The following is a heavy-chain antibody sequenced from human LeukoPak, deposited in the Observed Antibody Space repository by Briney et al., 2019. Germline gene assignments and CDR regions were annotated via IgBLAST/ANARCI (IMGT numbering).Heavy chain of an antibody. D-gene: IGHD6-13*01. Sequence: GGSLRLSCSASGFTFSSYATHWVRQAPGKGLEYVSAISSNGGSTYYADSVKGRFTISRDNSKNTLFLQMSSLRAEDTAVYYCVKDGGYSSSWYNWFDPWGQGTLVTVSS. V-gene: IGHV3-64D*06. CDR3: VKDGGYSSSWYNWFDP. J-gene: IGHJ5*02. CDR1: GFTFSSYA. CDR2: ISSNGGST.